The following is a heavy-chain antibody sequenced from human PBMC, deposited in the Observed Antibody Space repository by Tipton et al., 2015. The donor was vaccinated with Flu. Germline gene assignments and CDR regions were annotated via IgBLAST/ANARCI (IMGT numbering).Heavy chain of an antibody. CDR3: ARGSHRYGDHDY. CDR2: IYTSGSI. V-gene: IGHV4-61*02. Sequence: TLSLTCTVSGGSISSGNYFWSWVRQPAGKGLEWIGRIYTSGSINYNPSLKSRVTISGYSSQNQFSLKLSSVTAADTAVYYCARGSHRYGDHDYWGQGTLVTVSS. D-gene: IGHD4-17*01. CDR1: GGSISSGNYF. J-gene: IGHJ4*02.